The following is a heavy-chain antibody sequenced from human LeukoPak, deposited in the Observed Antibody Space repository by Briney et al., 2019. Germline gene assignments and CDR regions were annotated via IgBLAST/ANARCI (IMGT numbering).Heavy chain of an antibody. V-gene: IGHV4-30-2*01. CDR3: VRGGGDYANDAFDI. CDR2: IYDSGST. Sequence: SGTLSLTCAVSGGSISSGGYSWSWIRQPPGKGLEWIGYIYDSGSTYYNPSLKSLVTISVDRSKNQFFLMLSIVTAADTAVYYCVRGGGDYANDAFDIWGQGTMVTVSS. CDR1: GGSISSGGYS. D-gene: IGHD2-21*02. J-gene: IGHJ3*02.